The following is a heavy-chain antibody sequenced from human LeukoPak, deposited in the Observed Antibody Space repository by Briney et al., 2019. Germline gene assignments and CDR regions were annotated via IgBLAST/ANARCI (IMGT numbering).Heavy chain of an antibody. Sequence: GGSLRLSCTASGYIFDRYSMHWVRQAPGKGLEWVAVISKDGRTTFYADSVKGRLTISRDNFQNTLYLQVNSLRVEDTAVYYCARETIILTSGIDFWGHGTLVTVSS. V-gene: IGHV3-30*04. CDR2: ISKDGRTT. J-gene: IGHJ4*01. CDR1: GYIFDRYS. CDR3: ARETIILTSGIDF. D-gene: IGHD3-9*01.